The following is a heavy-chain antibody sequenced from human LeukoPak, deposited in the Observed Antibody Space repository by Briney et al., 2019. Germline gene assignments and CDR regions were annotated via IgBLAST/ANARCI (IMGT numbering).Heavy chain of an antibody. J-gene: IGHJ4*02. CDR2: ISGSGGST. D-gene: IGHD3-10*01. V-gene: IGHV3-23*01. CDR1: GFPFATYA. Sequence: GGSLRLSCAASGFPFATYAMSWVRQAPGKGLEWVSAISGSGGSTYYADSVKGRFTISRDNSKNTLYLQMNSLRAEDTAVYYCAKSSMVRGVINNYWGQGTLVTVSS. CDR3: AKSSMVRGVINNY.